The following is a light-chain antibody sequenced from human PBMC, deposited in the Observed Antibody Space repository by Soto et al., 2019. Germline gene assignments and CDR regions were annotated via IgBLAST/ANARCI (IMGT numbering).Light chain of an antibody. V-gene: IGKV1-8*01. Sequence: AILMTQSPSSFSASPGDRVTITCGASQGISSYLAWYQQKPGKAPKLLIYAASTLQSGVPSRFSGSGSGTDFTLTISCLQSEDFATYYCQQYYSYPSITFGQGTRLEIK. J-gene: IGKJ5*01. CDR1: QGISSY. CDR3: QQYYSYPSIT. CDR2: AAS.